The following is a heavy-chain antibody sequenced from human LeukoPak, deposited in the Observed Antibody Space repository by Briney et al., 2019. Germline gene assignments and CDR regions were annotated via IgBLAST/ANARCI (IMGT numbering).Heavy chain of an antibody. V-gene: IGHV1-8*01. CDR1: GYTFTSYD. CDR2: MNPNSGNT. J-gene: IGHJ6*02. CDR3: AAVGWEYSSSPLPMDV. Sequence: ASVNVSCKASGYTFTSYDINWVRQATGQGLEWMGWMNPNSGNTGYAQKFQGRVTMTRNTSISTAYMELSSLRSEDTAVYYCAAVGWEYSSSPLPMDVWGQGTTVTVSS. D-gene: IGHD6-6*01.